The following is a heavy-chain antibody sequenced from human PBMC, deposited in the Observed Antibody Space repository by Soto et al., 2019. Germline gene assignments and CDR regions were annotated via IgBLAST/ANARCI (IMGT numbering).Heavy chain of an antibody. J-gene: IGHJ4*02. D-gene: IGHD3-22*01. CDR1: GFTFSSYG. CDR3: AREAVGYYDSSGYYRYYFDY. V-gene: IGHV3-33*01. Sequence: QVQLVESGGGVVQPGRSMRLSCAASGFTFSSYGMHWVHQAPGKGLEWVAVIWYDGSNKYYADSVKGRFTISRDNSKNTLYLQMNSLRAEDTAVYYCAREAVGYYDSSGYYRYYFDYWGQGTLVTVSS. CDR2: IWYDGSNK.